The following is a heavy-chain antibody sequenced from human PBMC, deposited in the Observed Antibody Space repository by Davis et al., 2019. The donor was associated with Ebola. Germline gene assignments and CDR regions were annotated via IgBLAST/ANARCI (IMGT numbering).Heavy chain of an antibody. CDR2: ISTSSSSI. CDR1: GFTFSSYA. Sequence: GGSLRLSCAASGFTFSSYAMNWVRQAPGKGLEWVSYISTSSSSIFYADSVKGRFTISRDNAKNLLFLQMNSLRDEDTAVYYCARLNRYGDYTYFYYYYGMDVWGQGTTVTVSS. J-gene: IGHJ6*02. CDR3: ARLNRYGDYTYFYYYYGMDV. D-gene: IGHD4-17*01. V-gene: IGHV3-48*02.